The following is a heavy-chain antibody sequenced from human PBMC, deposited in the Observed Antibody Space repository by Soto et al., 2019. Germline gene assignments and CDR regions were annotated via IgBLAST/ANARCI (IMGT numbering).Heavy chain of an antibody. V-gene: IGHV5-10-1*01. D-gene: IGHD6-13*01. CDR3: ASSIAAAGTAYYYYGMDV. CDR2: IDSSDSYI. CDR1: GYTFSDYR. J-gene: IGHJ6*02. Sequence: PGESLKISCQGSGYTFSDYRISWVRQMPGKGLEWLGTIDSSDSYITYSPSFQGHVTISADKSISTAFLRWSSLKASDTAMYYCASSIAAAGTAYYYYGMDVWGQGTTVTVSS.